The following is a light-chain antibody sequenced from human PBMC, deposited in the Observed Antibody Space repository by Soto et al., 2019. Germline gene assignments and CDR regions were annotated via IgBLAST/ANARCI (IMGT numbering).Light chain of an antibody. CDR3: QQANTFPFT. J-gene: IGKJ3*01. Sequence: DIQMTQSPSYVSASVGDSVTFTCRASQDINTWLAWYQQKPGKAPKILIYAASNLQRGVPSRFSGSGSGTDFTLTISSLQPEDFATYYCQQANTFPFTLGPGTRVDF. V-gene: IGKV1D-12*01. CDR2: AAS. CDR1: QDINTW.